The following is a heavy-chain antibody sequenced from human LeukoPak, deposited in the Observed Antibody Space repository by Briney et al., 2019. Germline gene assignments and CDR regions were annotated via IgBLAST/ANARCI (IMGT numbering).Heavy chain of an antibody. Sequence: GGSLRLSCAASGFTFSTYAMSWVRLAPGKGLEWVSGISGSGGSTYYADSVKGRFTISRDSSKNTLYLQMNSLRAEDTAVYCCAKDRSVTGKNGGGYYWGQGTLVTVSS. CDR2: ISGSGGST. CDR3: AKDRSVTGKNGGGYY. J-gene: IGHJ4*02. V-gene: IGHV3-23*01. CDR1: GFTFSTYA. D-gene: IGHD1-20*01.